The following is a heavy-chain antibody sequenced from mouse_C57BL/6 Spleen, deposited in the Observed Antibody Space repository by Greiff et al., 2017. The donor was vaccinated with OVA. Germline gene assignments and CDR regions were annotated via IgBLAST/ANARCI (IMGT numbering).Heavy chain of an antibody. Sequence: QVQLKQSGAELARPGSSVKMSCKASGYTFTSYTMHWVKQRPGQGLEWIGYINPSSGYTKYNQKFKDKATLTADKSSSTAYMQLSSLTSEDSAVYYCARCYSNYDAMDYWGQGTSVTVSS. V-gene: IGHV1-4*01. CDR2: INPSSGYT. CDR1: GYTFTSYT. CDR3: ARCYSNYDAMDY. D-gene: IGHD2-5*01. J-gene: IGHJ4*01.